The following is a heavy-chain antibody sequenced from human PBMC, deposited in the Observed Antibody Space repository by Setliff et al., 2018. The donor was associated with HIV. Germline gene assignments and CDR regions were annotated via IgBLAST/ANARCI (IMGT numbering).Heavy chain of an antibody. D-gene: IGHD5-12*01. V-gene: IGHV4-38-2*01. Sequence: KTSETLSLTCAVSGYSISSGYYWGWIRQPPGKGLEWIGSIYHRGNTYYNPSLKSRVTISFDMSKNQFSLKLSFVTAADTAVYYCARHLKGWLQGDFWGQGTLVTVSS. CDR2: IYHRGNT. CDR1: GYSISSGYY. CDR3: ARHLKGWLQGDF. J-gene: IGHJ4*02.